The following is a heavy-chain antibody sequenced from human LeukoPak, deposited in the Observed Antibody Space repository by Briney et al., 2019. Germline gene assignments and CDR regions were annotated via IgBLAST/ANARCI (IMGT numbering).Heavy chain of an antibody. V-gene: IGHV3-15*01. J-gene: IGHJ4*02. Sequence: MSGRSLRLSCAASGFTFSSYAMHWVRQAPGKGLEWVGRIKSKTDGGTTDYAAPVKGRFTISRDDSKNTLYLQMNGLKTEDTAVYYCTTVRVWSYCSGGSCYYLDYWGQGTLVTVSS. D-gene: IGHD2-15*01. CDR2: IKSKTDGGTT. CDR1: GFTFSSYA. CDR3: TTVRVWSYCSGGSCYYLDY.